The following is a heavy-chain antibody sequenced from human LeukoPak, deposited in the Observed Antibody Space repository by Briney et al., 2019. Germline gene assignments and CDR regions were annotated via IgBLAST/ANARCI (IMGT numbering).Heavy chain of an antibody. CDR3: ARSAIDV. CDR2: IKYSGTT. Sequence: SETLSLTCTVSGGSISNSGLYWGWIRQPPGKGLEWIGSIKYSGTTNYNPSLKSRVTLSIDPSKNQFSLKLRSVTAADTAVYYCARSAIDVWGKGTTVTVSS. J-gene: IGHJ6*03. CDR1: GGSISNSGLY. V-gene: IGHV4-39*07.